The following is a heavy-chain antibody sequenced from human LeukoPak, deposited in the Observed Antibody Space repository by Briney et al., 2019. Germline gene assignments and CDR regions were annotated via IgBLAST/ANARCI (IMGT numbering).Heavy chain of an antibody. CDR3: AKGITAAETNDAFDI. D-gene: IGHD1-20*01. V-gene: IGHV3-9*03. CDR2: ISWNSGSI. CDR1: GFTFDDYA. J-gene: IGHJ3*02. Sequence: GGSLRLSCAASGFTFDDYAMHRVRQAPGKGLEWVSGISWNSGSIGYADSVKGRFTISRDNAKNSLYLQMNSLRAEDMALCYCAKGITAAETNDAFDIWGQGTMVTVSS.